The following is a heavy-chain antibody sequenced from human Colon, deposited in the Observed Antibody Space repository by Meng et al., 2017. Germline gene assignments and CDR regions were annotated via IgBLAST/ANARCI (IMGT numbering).Heavy chain of an antibody. D-gene: IGHD3-22*01. J-gene: IGHJ4*02. Sequence: QVQLQQSGPGLVKPSQTFSLTCAISGDSVSSYSAAWDWIRQSPSRGLEWLGRTYYRSRWYNDYAVSLKGRITITPDTSKNLFSLHLNSVTPEDTAIYYCARDLSSARYYFDNWGQGILVTVSS. CDR1: GDSVSSYSAA. CDR3: ARDLSSARYYFDN. CDR2: TYYRSRWYN. V-gene: IGHV6-1*01.